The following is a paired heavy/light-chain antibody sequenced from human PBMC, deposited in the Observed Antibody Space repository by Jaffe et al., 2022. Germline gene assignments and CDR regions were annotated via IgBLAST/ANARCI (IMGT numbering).Light chain of an antibody. V-gene: IGKV3-11*01. CDR2: DAS. Sequence: EIVLTQSPATLSLSPGERATLSCRASQSVSSYLAWYQQKPGQAPRLLIYDASNRATGIPARFSGSGSGTDFTLTISSLEPEDFAVYYCQQRSNWPPTFGPGTKVDIK. J-gene: IGKJ3*01. CDR3: QQRSNWPPT. CDR1: QSVSSY.
Heavy chain of an antibody. D-gene: IGHD5-18*01. V-gene: IGHV1-69*01. J-gene: IGHJ6*03. CDR1: GGTFSSYA. Sequence: QVQLVQSGAEVKKPGSSVKVSCKASGGTFSSYAISWVRQAPGQGLEWMGGIIPIFGTANYAQKFQGRVTITADESTSTAYMELSSLRSEDTAVYYCASDHVDTAMVIGEFYYYYMDVWGKGTTVTVSS. CDR3: ASDHVDTAMVIGEFYYYYMDV. CDR2: IIPIFGTA.